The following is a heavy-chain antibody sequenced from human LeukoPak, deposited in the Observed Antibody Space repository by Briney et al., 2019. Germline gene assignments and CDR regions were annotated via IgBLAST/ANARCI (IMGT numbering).Heavy chain of an antibody. V-gene: IGHV4-39*02. CDR2: IYYSGST. D-gene: IGHD6-6*01. CDR1: GGSISSSSYY. J-gene: IGHJ4*02. CDR3: ARDRSVGVLPAPPFDF. Sequence: SETLSLTCTVSGGSISSSSYYWGWIRQPPGKGLEWIGSIYYSGSTYYNPSLKSRVTISVDTSKNQFSLTLTSVTAADTAVYYCARDRSVGVLPAPPFDFWGQGTLVTVSS.